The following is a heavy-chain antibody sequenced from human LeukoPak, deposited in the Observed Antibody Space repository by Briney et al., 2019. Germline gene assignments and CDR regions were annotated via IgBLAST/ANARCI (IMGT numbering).Heavy chain of an antibody. CDR1: GLTFSTSG. V-gene: IGHV3-21*06. D-gene: IGHD1-14*01. CDR2: IGPTGSDR. Sequence: PGGSLRLSCTASGLTFSTSGFNWVRQAPGKGLEWVASIGPTGSDRYHADSIKGRFTISRDNANNFLYPQMNSLRAEGTAVYYCATETNGRHYDYWGQGTLLTVSS. J-gene: IGHJ4*02. CDR3: ATETNGRHYDY.